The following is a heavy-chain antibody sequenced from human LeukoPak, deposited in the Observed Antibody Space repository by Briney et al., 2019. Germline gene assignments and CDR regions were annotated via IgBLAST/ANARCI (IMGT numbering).Heavy chain of an antibody. D-gene: IGHD3-3*01. CDR1: GCTFSNYG. Sequence: GGSLRLSCAASGCTFSNYGMHWVRQAPGKGLEWLTLIRHEGSNKYYADSVKGRFTISRDNSKNTLFLQMNSLRAEDTAVYYCAKDQEIFGMVAVDYWGQGTLATVS. V-gene: IGHV3-30*02. CDR3: AKDQEIFGMVAVDY. CDR2: IRHEGSNK. J-gene: IGHJ4*02.